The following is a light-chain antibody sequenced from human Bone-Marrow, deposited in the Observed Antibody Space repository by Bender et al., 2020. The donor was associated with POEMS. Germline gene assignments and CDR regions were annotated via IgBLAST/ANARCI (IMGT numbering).Light chain of an antibody. Sequence: VLTQPPSVSGTPGQTAKITCGGDNIASKNVHWYQQKSGQAPVLVLYDDSQRPSGVPERFSGSNSGNTATLTISRVEAGDEADYYCQVWDSSSDQALFGGGTKLTVL. CDR3: QVWDSSSDQAL. J-gene: IGLJ3*02. CDR1: NIASKN. CDR2: DDS. V-gene: IGLV3-21*02.